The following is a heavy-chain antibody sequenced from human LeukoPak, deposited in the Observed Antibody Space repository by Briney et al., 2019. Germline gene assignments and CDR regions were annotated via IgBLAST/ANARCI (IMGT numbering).Heavy chain of an antibody. D-gene: IGHD2-2*01. CDR3: ARATSWYWFFDL. CDR1: GGSISSYY. Sequence: PSETLSLTCTVSGGSISSYYWSWIRQPPGKGLEWIGYIYYSGSTNNNPSLESRVTISLDTSKNQFPLRVSSVTAADTAVYYCARATSWYWFFDLWGRGTLVTVSS. CDR2: IYYSGST. J-gene: IGHJ2*01. V-gene: IGHV4-59*01.